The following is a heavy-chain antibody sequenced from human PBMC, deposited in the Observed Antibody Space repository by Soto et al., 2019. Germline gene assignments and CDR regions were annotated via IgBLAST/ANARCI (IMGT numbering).Heavy chain of an antibody. CDR1: GYTFTSYG. CDR3: ARVPYKSSVVGWFDP. V-gene: IGHV1-18*01. J-gene: IGHJ5*02. CDR2: ISAYNGST. Sequence: ASVKVSCKASGYTFTSYGISWVRQAPGQGLEWMGWISAYNGSTNYAQKLQGRVTMTTDTSTSTAYMELRSLRSDDTAVYYCARVPYKSSVVGWFDPWGQGTLVTVSS. D-gene: IGHD2-15*01.